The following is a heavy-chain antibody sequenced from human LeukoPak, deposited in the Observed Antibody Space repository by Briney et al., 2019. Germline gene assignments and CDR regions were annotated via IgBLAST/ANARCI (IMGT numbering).Heavy chain of an antibody. Sequence: GGSLRLSCAASGFTVSSNYMSWVRQAPGKGLEWVSVIYSGGSTYYADSVKGRFTISRDNSKNTLYLQMNSLRAEDTAVYYCASDGFYYDSSGPFDYWGQGTLVTVSS. CDR3: ASDGFYYDSSGPFDY. CDR1: GFTVSSNY. D-gene: IGHD3-22*01. J-gene: IGHJ4*02. CDR2: IYSGGST. V-gene: IGHV3-53*01.